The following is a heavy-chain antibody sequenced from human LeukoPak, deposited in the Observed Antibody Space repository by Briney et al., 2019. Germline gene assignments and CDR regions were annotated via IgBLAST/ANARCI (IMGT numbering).Heavy chain of an antibody. V-gene: IGHV4-4*09. CDR1: GSSIGTYS. CDR2: IYTTGST. Sequence: AETLSLTCTVSGSSIGTYSWSWLRQPPGKGLEWVGYIYTTGSTHYNASLKSRVTMSLDTHKNQLSLRLSSVTAADPAVFYCARHRAEMATIIDDAFDIWRQGTMVTVSS. D-gene: IGHD5-24*01. J-gene: IGHJ3*02. CDR3: ARHRAEMATIIDDAFDI.